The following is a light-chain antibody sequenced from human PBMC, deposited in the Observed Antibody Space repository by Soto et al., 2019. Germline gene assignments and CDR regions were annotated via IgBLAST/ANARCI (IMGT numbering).Light chain of an antibody. V-gene: IGKV3D-7*01. CDR3: HQDFNLPWT. Sequence: ENVLTQSPGTLSLSPGERATLSCRASQSVSSNYVAWYQQKPGQAPRLLIYGTSTRATGIPVRFSGSGSGTDFTLTISSLQPEDFAVYFCHQDFNLPWTFGQGTKVDIK. J-gene: IGKJ1*01. CDR1: QSVSSNY. CDR2: GTS.